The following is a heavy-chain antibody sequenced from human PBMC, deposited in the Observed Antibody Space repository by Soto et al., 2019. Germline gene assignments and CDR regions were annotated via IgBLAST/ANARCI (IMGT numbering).Heavy chain of an antibody. CDR1: GYTFTSYA. CDR3: ARSAEKYSSSSYPDWFDP. D-gene: IGHD6-6*01. CDR2: INAGNGNT. V-gene: IGHV1-3*01. Sequence: ASVKVSCKASGYTFTSYAMHWVRQAPGQRLEWMGWINAGNGNTKYSQKFQGRVTITRDTSASTAYMELSSLRSDDTAVYYCARSAEKYSSSSYPDWFDPWGQGTLVTAPQ. J-gene: IGHJ5*02.